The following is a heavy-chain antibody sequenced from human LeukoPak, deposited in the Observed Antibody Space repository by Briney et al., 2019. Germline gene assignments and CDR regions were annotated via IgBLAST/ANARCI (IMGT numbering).Heavy chain of an antibody. V-gene: IGHV5-51*01. D-gene: IGHD6-13*01. Sequence: GESLKISWKGSGYSFTCYLICWVRQVPGKGLGGMGIIYPGDSDPRYSPSFQGQVTISADKSISTAYVQWSSLKASDTAMYYCARIAAAGPQGWCDPWGQGTLVTVSS. CDR1: GYSFTCYL. CDR3: ARIAAAGPQGWCDP. CDR2: IYPGDSDP. J-gene: IGHJ5*02.